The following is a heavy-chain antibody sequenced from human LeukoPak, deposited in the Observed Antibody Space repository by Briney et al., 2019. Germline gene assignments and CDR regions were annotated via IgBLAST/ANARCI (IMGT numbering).Heavy chain of an antibody. CDR2: IHYSGGT. J-gene: IGHJ4*02. D-gene: IGHD2-8*01. Sequence: PSETLSLTCTVSGGSITYFCWNWIRQPPGKGLEWIGYIHYSGGTNYNPSLKSRVTISVDTSKNQFSLKLSSVTAADTAVYYCATYTNRLHYWGQGTLVTVSS. CDR3: ATYTNRLHY. V-gene: IGHV4-59*01. CDR1: GGSITYFC.